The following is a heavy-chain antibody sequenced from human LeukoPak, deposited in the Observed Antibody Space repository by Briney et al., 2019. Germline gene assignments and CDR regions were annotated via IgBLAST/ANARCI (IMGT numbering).Heavy chain of an antibody. CDR3: VRGVGGSSYLDY. D-gene: IGHD3-16*01. J-gene: IGHJ4*02. Sequence: GGSLRLSCAASGFTFSDHWMHWGRQVPGKGLVWVSRIKTDGSWTNDADSVKGRFTISRDNAENTLYLQMNSLRVEDTAVYYCVRGVGGSSYLDYWGQGALVTVSS. CDR2: IKTDGSWT. CDR1: GFTFSDHW. V-gene: IGHV3-74*01.